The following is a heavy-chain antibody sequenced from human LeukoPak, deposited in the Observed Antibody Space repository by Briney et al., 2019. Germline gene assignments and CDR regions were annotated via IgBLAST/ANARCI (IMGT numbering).Heavy chain of an antibody. D-gene: IGHD2-2*01. CDR1: GGSISSGSYY. V-gene: IGHV4-61*02. CDR3: ARSPTFSQLLYYYYMDV. J-gene: IGHJ6*03. CDR2: IYTSGST. Sequence: SETLSLTCTVSGGSISSGSYYWSWIRQPAGKGLEWIGRIYTSGSTNYNPSLKSRVTISVDTSKNQFSLKLSSVTAADTAVYYCARSPTFSQLLYYYYMDVWGKGTTVTVSS.